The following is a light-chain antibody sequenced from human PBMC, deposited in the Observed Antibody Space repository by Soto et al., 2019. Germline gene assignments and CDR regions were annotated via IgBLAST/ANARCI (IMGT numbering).Light chain of an antibody. J-gene: IGKJ1*01. CDR2: GAS. Sequence: EMVLTQSPGTLSLSPGERATLSCRASQSVSSNLAWYQHKPGQAPRLLTYGASTRATGIPARFSGSGSGTEFTLTLSSLQPEDFAVYYCQQYYNWPRTFGQGTKVDIK. CDR1: QSVSSN. V-gene: IGKV3-15*01. CDR3: QQYYNWPRT.